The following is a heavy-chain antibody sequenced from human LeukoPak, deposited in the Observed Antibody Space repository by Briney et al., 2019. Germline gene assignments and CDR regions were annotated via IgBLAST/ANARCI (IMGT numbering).Heavy chain of an antibody. J-gene: IGHJ3*02. CDR1: GYTLTELS. CDR3: ATGTAAAYAFDI. Sequence: ASVKVSCKVSGYTLTELSMHWVRQAPGKGLEWMGGFDPGDGETIYAQKFQGRVTMTEDTSTDTAYMELSSLRSEDTAVYYCATGTAAAYAFDIWGQGTLVTVSS. V-gene: IGHV1-24*01. CDR2: FDPGDGET. D-gene: IGHD2-2*01.